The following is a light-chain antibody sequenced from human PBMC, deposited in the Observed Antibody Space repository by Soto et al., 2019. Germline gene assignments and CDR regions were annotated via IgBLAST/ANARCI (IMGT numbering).Light chain of an antibody. CDR2: KAS. CDR1: QNITRW. Sequence: DIQMTQSPSTLSASVGDTVTITCRARQNITRWLAWYQQRPGKAPNLLIHKASSLQAGVPSRFSGSSSGTEFTLTISSVQPDDIATYFCLQSNVYPLSFGGGPKLEI. V-gene: IGKV1-5*03. CDR3: LQSNVYPLS. J-gene: IGKJ4*01.